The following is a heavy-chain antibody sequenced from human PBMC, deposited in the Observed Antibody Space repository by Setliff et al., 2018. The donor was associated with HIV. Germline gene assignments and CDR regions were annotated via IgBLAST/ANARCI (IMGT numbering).Heavy chain of an antibody. CDR2: IYTSGST. D-gene: IGHD6-19*01. V-gene: IGHV4-4*08. J-gene: IGHJ3*02. CDR3: ARGDIAVASAFDI. CDR1: GGSISSYY. Sequence: SETLSLTCTGSGGSISSYYWSWIRQPPGKGLEWIGYIYTSGSTNYNPSLKSRVTTSVDTSKNQFSLKLSSVTAADTAVYYCARGDIAVASAFDIWGQGTMVTVSS.